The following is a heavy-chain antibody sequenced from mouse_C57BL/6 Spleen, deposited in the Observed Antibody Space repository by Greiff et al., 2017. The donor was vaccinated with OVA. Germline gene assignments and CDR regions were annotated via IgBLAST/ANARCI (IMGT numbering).Heavy chain of an antibody. CDR2: IDPSDSYT. CDR1: GSTFTSYW. D-gene: IGHD4-1*01. Sequence: VQLQQPGAELVKPGASVKLSCKASGSTFTSYWMQWVKQRPGQGLEWIGEIDPSDSYTNYNQKFKGKATLTVDTSSSTAYMQLSSLTSEDSAVYYCARGLGMDYWGQGTTLTVSS. J-gene: IGHJ2*01. CDR3: ARGLGMDY. V-gene: IGHV1-50*01.